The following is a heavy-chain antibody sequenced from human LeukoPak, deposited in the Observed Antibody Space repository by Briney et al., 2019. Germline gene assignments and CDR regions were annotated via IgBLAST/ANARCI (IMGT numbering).Heavy chain of an antibody. CDR3: ARADLRGGPYYYAMDV. D-gene: IGHD3-10*01. CDR1: GFTFSTYI. V-gene: IGHV3-30-3*01. J-gene: IGHJ6*02. CDR2: ISGDRDTK. Sequence: GGSLRLPCAASGFTFSTYIINWVRQAPGKGLDWVAVISGDRDTKYYADAVKGRFTISRDNSRKTLYLEMNSLRTEDTAVYYCARADLRGGPYYYAMDVWGQGTTVTVSS.